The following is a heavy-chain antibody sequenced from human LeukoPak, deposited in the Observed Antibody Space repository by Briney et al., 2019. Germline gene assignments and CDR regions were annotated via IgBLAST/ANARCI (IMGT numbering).Heavy chain of an antibody. CDR2: ISGSGGST. D-gene: IGHD3-3*01. Sequence: GGSLRLSCAASGFTFSSYAMSWVRQAPGKGLEWVSAISGSGGSTYYADSVKGRFTISRDNSKNTLYLQMNSLRAEDTAVCYCAKDESYYDFWSGYSASYWYFDLWGRGTLVTVSS. V-gene: IGHV3-23*01. J-gene: IGHJ2*01. CDR3: AKDESYYDFWSGYSASYWYFDL. CDR1: GFTFSSYA.